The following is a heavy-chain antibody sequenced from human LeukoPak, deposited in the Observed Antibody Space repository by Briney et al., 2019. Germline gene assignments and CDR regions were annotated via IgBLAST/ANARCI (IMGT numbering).Heavy chain of an antibody. CDR1: GDIVSSNSAA. Sequence: SQTLSLTCAISGDIVSSNSAAWNWIRQSPSRGLEWLGRTYYRSKWYNDYAVSVKSRITINPDTSKNQFSLQLNSVTPEDTAVYYCARGGSRSYDFWSGYNYYYYGVDVWGQGTTVTVSS. D-gene: IGHD3-3*01. J-gene: IGHJ6*02. CDR3: ARGGSRSYDFWSGYNYYYYGVDV. V-gene: IGHV6-1*01. CDR2: TYYRSKWYN.